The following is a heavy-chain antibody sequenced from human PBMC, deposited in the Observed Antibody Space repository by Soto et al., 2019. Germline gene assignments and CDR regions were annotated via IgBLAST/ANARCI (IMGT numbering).Heavy chain of an antibody. D-gene: IGHD3-16*01. CDR3: AKDVDRLGELWGYFQN. CDR1: GFIFEDFA. Sequence: EVQLVESGGGLEQPGRSLRLSCTVSGFIFEDFAMHWVRQAPGQGLEWVSGINWNGVNKGYAESVLGRFTISRDNAKKSLYLDMNYLRPEDTAPYFCAKDVDRLGELWGYFQNWGQGTLVTVSS. V-gene: IGHV3-9*01. J-gene: IGHJ1*01. CDR2: INWNGVNK.